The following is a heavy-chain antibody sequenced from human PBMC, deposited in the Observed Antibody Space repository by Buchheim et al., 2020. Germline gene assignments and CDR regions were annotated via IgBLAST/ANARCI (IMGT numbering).Heavy chain of an antibody. V-gene: IGHV3-30*18. CDR2: ISYDGSNK. J-gene: IGHJ4*02. D-gene: IGHD6-13*01. CDR1: GFTFSSYG. Sequence: QVQLVESGGGVVQPGRSLRLSCAASGFTFSSYGMHWVRQAPGKGLEWVAVISYDGSNKYYADSVKGRFTISRDNSKNTLYLQMNSLRAEDTAVYYCAKSVLGAAAGDYWGQGTL. CDR3: AKSVLGAAAGDY.